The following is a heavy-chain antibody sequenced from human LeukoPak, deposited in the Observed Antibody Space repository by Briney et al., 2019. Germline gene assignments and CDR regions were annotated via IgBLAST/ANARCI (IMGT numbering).Heavy chain of an antibody. J-gene: IGHJ6*02. CDR1: GFTFSSYA. CDR2: ISFDGSNK. CDR3: AGALDFKGIVVVPATYYYYGMDV. V-gene: IGHV3-30-3*01. D-gene: IGHD2-2*01. Sequence: GGSLRLSCAASGFTFSSYAIHWVRQAPGKGLEWVAVISFDGSNKYYADSVKGRFTISRDNSKNTLYLQMNSLRAEDTAVYYCAGALDFKGIVVVPATYYYYGMDVWGQGTTVTVSS.